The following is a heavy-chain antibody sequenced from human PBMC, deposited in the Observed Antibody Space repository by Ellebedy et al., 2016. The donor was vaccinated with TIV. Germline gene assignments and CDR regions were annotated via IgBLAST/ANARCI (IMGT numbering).Heavy chain of an antibody. J-gene: IGHJ4*02. CDR2: INPSGGST. CDR1: GYTFTSYY. Sequence: ASVKVSXXASGYTFTSYYMHWVRQAPGQGLEWMGIINPSGGSTSYAQKFQGRVTMTIDTSTSTAYMELRSLRSDDTAVYYCARDPNTNFDYWGQGTLVTVSS. D-gene: IGHD3-3*01. CDR3: ARDPNTNFDY. V-gene: IGHV1-46*01.